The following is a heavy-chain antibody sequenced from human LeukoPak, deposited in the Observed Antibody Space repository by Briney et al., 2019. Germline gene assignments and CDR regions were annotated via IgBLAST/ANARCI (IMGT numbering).Heavy chain of an antibody. CDR2: ISYDGSNK. Sequence: PGGSLRLSCAASGFTFSSYAMHWVRRAPGKGLEWVAVISYDGSNKYYADSVKGRFTISRDNSKNTLYLQMNSLRAEDTAVYYCAKSYDSSVFDYWGQGTLVTVSS. V-gene: IGHV3-30-3*02. CDR1: GFTFSSYA. D-gene: IGHD3-22*01. CDR3: AKSYDSSVFDY. J-gene: IGHJ4*02.